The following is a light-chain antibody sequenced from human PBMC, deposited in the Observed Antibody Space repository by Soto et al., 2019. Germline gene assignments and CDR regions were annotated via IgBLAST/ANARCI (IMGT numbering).Light chain of an antibody. CDR3: QQSYSRMT. J-gene: IGKJ1*01. CDR1: QSISIY. CDR2: AAS. V-gene: IGKV1-39*01. Sequence: DIQITQSPSSLSTSVGDRVTITCRASQSISIYLNWYQQRPGKAPKLLIYAASSLQSGVPSRFSGSGSGTDFTLTISTLQPEDFATYYCQQSYSRMTFGQGTKVDIK.